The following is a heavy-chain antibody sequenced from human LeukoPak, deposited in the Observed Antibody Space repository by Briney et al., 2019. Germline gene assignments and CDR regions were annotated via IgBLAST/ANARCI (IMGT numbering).Heavy chain of an antibody. Sequence: PSETLSLTCAVSGYSISSGYYWGWIRQPPGKGLEWIGSIYHSGSTYYNPSLKSRVTISVDTSKNQFSLKLSSVTAADTAVYYCARLRSTVTYYDFWSGYYTRVYWGQGTLVTVSS. CDR1: GYSISSGYY. J-gene: IGHJ4*02. D-gene: IGHD3-3*01. CDR2: IYHSGST. CDR3: ARLRSTVTYYDFWSGYYTRVY. V-gene: IGHV4-38-2*01.